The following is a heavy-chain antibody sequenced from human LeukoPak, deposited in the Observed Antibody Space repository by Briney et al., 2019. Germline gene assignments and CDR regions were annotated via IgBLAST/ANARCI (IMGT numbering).Heavy chain of an antibody. D-gene: IGHD3-10*01. Sequence: PGGSLRLSCAVSGFTVSSNYMSWVRQAPGKGLEWVSYISSSSSTIYYADSVKGRFTISRDNAKNSLYLQMNSLRAEDTAVYYCARGLLWFGEGAFEYWGQGTLVTVSS. CDR1: GFTVSSNY. V-gene: IGHV3-48*01. J-gene: IGHJ4*02. CDR3: ARGLLWFGEGAFEY. CDR2: ISSSSSTI.